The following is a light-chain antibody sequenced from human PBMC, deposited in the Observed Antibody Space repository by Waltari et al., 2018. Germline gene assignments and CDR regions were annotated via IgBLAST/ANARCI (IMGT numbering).Light chain of an antibody. V-gene: IGLV2-14*03. CDR1: SSDVGGYNF. J-gene: IGLJ1*01. CDR3: SSYTSSSTRV. Sequence: QSALTQPASVSGSPGQSISISCTGTSSDVGGYNFVSWYQQHPGKAPQLMIYDVANRPSGVSNRFSGSKSGNTASLTISGLQAEGEADYYCSSYTSSSTRVFGTGTKVTVL. CDR2: DVA.